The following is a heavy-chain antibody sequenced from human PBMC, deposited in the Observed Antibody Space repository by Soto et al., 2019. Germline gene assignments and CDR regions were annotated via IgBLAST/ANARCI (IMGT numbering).Heavy chain of an antibody. CDR1: GYTFTSYY. J-gene: IGHJ4*02. CDR3: ARVYCSGGSCYGIDY. CDR2: INPTSST. V-gene: IGHV1-46*01. Sequence: QVQPVQSGAEVKKPGASVKVSCKASGYTFTSYYMHWVRQAPGQGLEWMGIINPTSSTNYAQKFQGRVTMTRDTSTSTVYMELSSLRSEDTAVYYCARVYCSGGSCYGIDYWGQGTLVTVSS. D-gene: IGHD2-15*01.